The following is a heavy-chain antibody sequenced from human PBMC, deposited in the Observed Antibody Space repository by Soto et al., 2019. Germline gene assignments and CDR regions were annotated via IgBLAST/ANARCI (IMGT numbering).Heavy chain of an antibody. Sequence: SETLXLTCAVYGGSFSGYYWSWIRQPPGKGLEWIGEINHSGSTNYNPSLKSRVTISVDTSKNQFSLKLSSVTAADTAVYYCARVTSSGLTYFDYWGQGTLVTVSS. J-gene: IGHJ4*02. V-gene: IGHV4-34*01. CDR1: GGSFSGYY. CDR3: ARVTSSGLTYFDY. D-gene: IGHD3-22*01. CDR2: INHSGST.